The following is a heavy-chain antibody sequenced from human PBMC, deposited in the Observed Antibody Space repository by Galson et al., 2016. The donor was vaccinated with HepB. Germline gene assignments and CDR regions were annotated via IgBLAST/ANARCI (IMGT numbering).Heavy chain of an antibody. CDR1: GFTFRTYW. V-gene: IGHV3-74*03. Sequence: SLRLSCAASGFTFRTYWMHWVRQSPGMGLEWVSRISSDGLTTKYADSVKGRFTTSRDNGRNTLYLQMNSLGAEDTGVYYCARDPTRRGPTTVDNWGQGTLVTAAS. D-gene: IGHD1-26*01. CDR2: ISSDGLTT. J-gene: IGHJ4*02. CDR3: ARDPTRRGPTTVDN.